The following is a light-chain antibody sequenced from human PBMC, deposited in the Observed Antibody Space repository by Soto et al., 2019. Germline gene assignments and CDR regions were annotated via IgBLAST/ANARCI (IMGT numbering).Light chain of an antibody. V-gene: IGKV1-33*01. J-gene: IGKJ2*01. Sequence: DIQMTQSPSSLSASVGDRVTITCQASQDISNYLNWYQQKPGKAPKLLIYDASNFETGVPSRFSGSGSGTDFTFTISSLQPEDMATYYCQQYDNLPMYTFGQGTKREIK. CDR1: QDISNY. CDR3: QQYDNLPMYT. CDR2: DAS.